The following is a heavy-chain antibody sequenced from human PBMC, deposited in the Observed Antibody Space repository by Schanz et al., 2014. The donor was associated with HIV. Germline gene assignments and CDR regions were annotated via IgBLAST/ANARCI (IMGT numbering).Heavy chain of an antibody. CDR2: ISWNSGSI. V-gene: IGHV3-9*01. Sequence: EVQLLESGGGLVQPGRSLRLSCAASGFTFDDYAMHWVRQAPGKGLEWVSGISWNSGSIGYVDSVKGRFTISRDNAKNSLYLQMNSLRAEDTALYYCAKDFYFRPGRAAAVSFFDYWGQGTLVTVSS. CDR1: GFTFDDYA. J-gene: IGHJ4*02. CDR3: AKDFYFRPGRAAAVSFFDY. D-gene: IGHD6-13*01.